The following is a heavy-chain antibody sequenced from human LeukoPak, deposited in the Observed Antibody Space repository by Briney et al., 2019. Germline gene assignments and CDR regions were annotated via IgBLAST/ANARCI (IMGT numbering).Heavy chain of an antibody. CDR1: GLTFSKYS. Sequence: KSGGSLRLSCAASGLTFSKYSMTWVRQAPGKGLEWVSFIDTSSTTMYYTDSVKGRFTISRDNAKNSLYLQMNGLKVEDTAIYYCARDNWVDCWGQGTLVTVSS. V-gene: IGHV3-48*04. CDR3: ARDNWVDC. J-gene: IGHJ5*01. CDR2: IDTSSTTM.